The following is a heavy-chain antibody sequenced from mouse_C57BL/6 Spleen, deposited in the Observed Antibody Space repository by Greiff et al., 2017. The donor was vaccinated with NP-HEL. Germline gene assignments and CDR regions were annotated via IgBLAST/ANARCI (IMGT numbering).Heavy chain of an antibody. J-gene: IGHJ1*03. V-gene: IGHV1-64*01. CDR3: ARSPRSSWYFDV. D-gene: IGHD1-1*01. CDR2: IHPNSGST. CDR1: GYTFTSYW. Sequence: VQLQQPGAELVKPGASVKLSCKASGYTFTSYWMHWVKQRPGQGLEWIGMIHPNSGSTNYNEKFKSKATLTVDKSSSTAYMQLSSLTSEDSAVYYCARSPRSSWYFDVWGTGTTVTVSS.